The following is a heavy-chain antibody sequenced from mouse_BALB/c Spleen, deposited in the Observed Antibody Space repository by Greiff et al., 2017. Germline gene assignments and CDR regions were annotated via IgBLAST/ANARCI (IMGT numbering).Heavy chain of an antibody. CDR3: AYGNYGNAMDY. CDR1: GYTFTSYT. V-gene: IGHV1-4*01. CDR2: INPSSGYT. D-gene: IGHD2-10*02. Sequence: QVQLQQSGAELARPGASVKMSCKASGYTFTSYTMHWVKQRPGQGLEWIGYINPSSGYTNYNQKFKDKATLTADKSSSTAYMQLSSLTSEDSAVYDCAYGNYGNAMDYWGQGTSVTVSS. J-gene: IGHJ4*01.